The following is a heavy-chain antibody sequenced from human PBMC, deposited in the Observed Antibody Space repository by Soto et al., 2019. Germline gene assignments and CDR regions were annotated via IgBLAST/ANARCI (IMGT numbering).Heavy chain of an antibody. D-gene: IGHD3-22*01. CDR2: IRSKANSYAT. J-gene: IGHJ4*02. CDR1: GFTFSCSG. V-gene: IGHV3-73*01. Sequence: AGGSLRLSCAASGFTFSCSGMHWVRQATGKGLEWVGRIRSKANSYATAYAASVKGRFTISRDDSKNTAYLQMNSLKTEDTTVYYCTRHQFYYDVAPYDYWGQGTLVTVSS. CDR3: TRHQFYYDVAPYDY.